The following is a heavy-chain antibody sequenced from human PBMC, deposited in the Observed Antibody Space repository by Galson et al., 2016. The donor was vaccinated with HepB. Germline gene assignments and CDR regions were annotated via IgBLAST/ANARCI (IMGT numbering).Heavy chain of an antibody. V-gene: IGHV3-53*01. CDR2: MYNDGST. D-gene: IGHD6-19*01. J-gene: IGHJ1*01. CDR3: ATDFGGWYPN. CDR1: GFTVSRNH. Sequence: SLRLSCAASGFTVSRNHMSWVRQAPGKGPEWVSVMYNDGSTYYADTVKGRFTISRDNSKNTLYLQMDSLRDGDTAVYYCATDFGGWYPNWGQGTLATVSS.